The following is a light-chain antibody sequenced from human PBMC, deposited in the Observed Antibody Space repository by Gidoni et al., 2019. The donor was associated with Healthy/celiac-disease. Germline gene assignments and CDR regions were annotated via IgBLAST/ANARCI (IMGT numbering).Light chain of an antibody. J-gene: IGLJ2*01. CDR2: EVS. V-gene: IGLV2-14*01. CDR3: SSYTSSSTVV. Sequence: QSALPQPASVSGSPGQSITISCTGTSSDVGGYNYVSWYQQHPGKAPKLMIYEVSTRPSGVSNRFSGSKSGNTASLTISGLQAEDEADYYCSSYTSSSTVVFGGGTKLTVL. CDR1: SSDVGGYNY.